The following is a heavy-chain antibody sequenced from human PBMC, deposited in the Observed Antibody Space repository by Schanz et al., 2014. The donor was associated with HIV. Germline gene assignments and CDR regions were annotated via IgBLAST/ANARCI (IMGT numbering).Heavy chain of an antibody. CDR3: AKRSGRSFGYFDS. CDR2: ISISGETT. D-gene: IGHD2-15*01. J-gene: IGHJ4*02. Sequence: VQLVESGGGVVQPGRSLRLSCAVSGFRFSSHAMTWVRQAPGKGLEWVSGISISGETTYYADSVKGRFTMSRDNSKNTLSLQMDSLRVDDTAIYYCAKRSGRSFGYFDSWGQGLLVTVSS. CDR1: GFRFSSHA. V-gene: IGHV3-23*04.